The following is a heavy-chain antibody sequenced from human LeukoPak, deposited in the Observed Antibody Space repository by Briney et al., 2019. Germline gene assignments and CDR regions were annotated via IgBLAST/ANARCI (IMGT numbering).Heavy chain of an antibody. CDR1: GGSISSYY. D-gene: IGHD3-3*01. J-gene: IGHJ4*02. CDR3: ASSKRVTRFSEWSFDY. CDR2: IYYSGST. Sequence: SETLSLTCTVSGGSISSYYWSWIRQPPGKGLEWIGYIYYSGSTNYNPSLKSRVTISVDTSKNQFSLKLSSVTAADTAVYYCASSKRVTRFSEWSFDYWGQGTLVTVSS. V-gene: IGHV4-59*01.